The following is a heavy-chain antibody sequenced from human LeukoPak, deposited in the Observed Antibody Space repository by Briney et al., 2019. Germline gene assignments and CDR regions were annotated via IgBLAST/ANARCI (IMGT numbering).Heavy chain of an antibody. Sequence: WSGSIYHSASTYYNPSLKSPVTISVDTSKNQFSLKLSSVTAADTAVYYCATTPVGATSVNYWGQGTLVTVSS. V-gene: IGHV4-38-2*01. J-gene: IGHJ4*02. CDR2: IYHSAST. D-gene: IGHD1-26*01. CDR3: ATTPVGATSVNY.